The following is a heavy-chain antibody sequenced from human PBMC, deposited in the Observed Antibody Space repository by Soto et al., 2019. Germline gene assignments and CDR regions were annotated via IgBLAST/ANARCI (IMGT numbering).Heavy chain of an antibody. D-gene: IGHD2-15*01. J-gene: IGHJ3*02. CDR1: GGSISTYY. V-gene: IGHV4-59*01. CDR3: AREWWELPAAFDI. Sequence: PSETLSLTCTVSGGSISTYYWSWIRQPPGKGLEWIGYIYYSGSTNYKPSLKSRVTISLDTSKNQFSLKLSSVTDAETAVYYCAREWWELPAAFDIWGQGKMVTVSS. CDR2: IYYSGST.